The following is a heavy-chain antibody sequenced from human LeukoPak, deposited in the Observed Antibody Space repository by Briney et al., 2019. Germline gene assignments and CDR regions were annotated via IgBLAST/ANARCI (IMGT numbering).Heavy chain of an antibody. CDR3: ARDPGDIDY. CDR1: GFTFSNYG. J-gene: IGHJ4*02. V-gene: IGHV3-33*08. CDR2: IWYGESSK. Sequence: GGSLRLCCSASGFTFSNYGMHWVRQAPGKGLEWVAVIWYGESSKYYADSVKGRFTISRDNSKNTLYLQMNSLRVEDTAVYYCARDPGDIDYWGQGTLVTVSS. D-gene: IGHD1-26*01.